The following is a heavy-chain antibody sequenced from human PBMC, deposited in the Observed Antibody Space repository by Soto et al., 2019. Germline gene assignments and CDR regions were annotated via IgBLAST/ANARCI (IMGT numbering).Heavy chain of an antibody. CDR2: IIPIFGTA. D-gene: IGHD2-2*01. CDR1: GGTFSSYA. J-gene: IGHJ6*02. CDR3: ARDEIVVVSAAREKGYYYGMDV. V-gene: IGHV1-69*13. Sequence: SVKVSCKASGGTFSSYAISWVRQAPGQGLEWMGGIIPIFGTANYAQKFQGRVTITADESTSTAYMELSSLRSEDTAVYYCARDEIVVVSAAREKGYYYGMDVWGQGTKVTGSS.